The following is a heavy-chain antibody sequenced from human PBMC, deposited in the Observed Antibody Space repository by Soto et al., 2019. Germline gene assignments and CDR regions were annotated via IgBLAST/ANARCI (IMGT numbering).Heavy chain of an antibody. CDR2: ISAYNGNT. V-gene: IGHV1-18*01. J-gene: IGHJ3*02. CDR1: GYTFTSYG. CDR3: ASGRRSRSPHDAFDI. D-gene: IGHD2-15*01. Sequence: ASVKVSCKASGYTFTSYGISWVRQAPGQGLEWMGWISAYNGNTNYAQKLQGRVTMTTDTSTSTAYMELGSLRSDDTAVYYCASGRRSRSPHDAFDIWGQGTIVTVSS.